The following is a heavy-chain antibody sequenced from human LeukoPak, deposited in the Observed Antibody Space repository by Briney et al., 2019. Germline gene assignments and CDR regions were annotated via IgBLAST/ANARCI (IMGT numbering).Heavy chain of an antibody. CDR2: ISSSSSTI. CDR3: ARDCGDSYYYYGMDV. V-gene: IGHV3-48*01. CDR1: GFTFSSYS. J-gene: IGHJ6*02. Sequence: GGSLRLSCAASGFTFSSYSMNWVRQAPGKGLEWVSYISSSSSTIYYADSVKGRFTISRDNAKNSLYLQMNSLRAEDTAVYYCARDCGDSYYYYGMDVWGQGTTVTVSS. D-gene: IGHD2-21*02.